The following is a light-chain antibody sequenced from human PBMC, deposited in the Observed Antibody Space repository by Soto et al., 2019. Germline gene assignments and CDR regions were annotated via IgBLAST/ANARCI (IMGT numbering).Light chain of an antibody. CDR1: QSVSTTY. Sequence: EIVLTQSPGTLSLSPGERATLSCRANQSVSTTYLAWYQQTPGQAPRLLIYGASTSATGIPDRFSGSGSGTDFTLTISRLEPEASAVYHCQEYGFSRTFGQGTKVEIK. CDR3: QEYGFSRT. CDR2: GAS. V-gene: IGKV3-20*01. J-gene: IGKJ1*01.